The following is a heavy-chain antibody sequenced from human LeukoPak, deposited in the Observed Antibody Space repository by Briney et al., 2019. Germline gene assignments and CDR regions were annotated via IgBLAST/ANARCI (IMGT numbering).Heavy chain of an antibody. CDR2: IRYDGSNK. D-gene: IGHD2-2*01. V-gene: IGHV3-30*02. J-gene: IGHJ4*02. CDR3: AKDGDIVVVPAAIDY. CDR1: GFTFSSYG. Sequence: GGSLRLSCAASGFTFSSYGMHWVRQAPGKGLEWVAFIRYDGSNKYCADSVKGRFTISRDNSKNTLYLQMNSLRAEETAVYYCAKDGDIVVVPAAIDYWGQGTLVTVSS.